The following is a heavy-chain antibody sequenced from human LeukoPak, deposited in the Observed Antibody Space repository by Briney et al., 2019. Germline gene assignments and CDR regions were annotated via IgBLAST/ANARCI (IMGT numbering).Heavy chain of an antibody. V-gene: IGHV4-4*07. Sequence: SETLSLTCTVCGGSISSYYWSWIRQPAGKGLEWIGRIYTSGSTNYNPSLKSRVTMSVDTSKNQFSLKLSSVTAADTAVYYCARGYYDFWSGHQNSFDYWGQGTLVTVSS. J-gene: IGHJ4*02. CDR3: ARGYYDFWSGHQNSFDY. CDR2: IYTSGST. CDR1: GGSISSYY. D-gene: IGHD3-3*01.